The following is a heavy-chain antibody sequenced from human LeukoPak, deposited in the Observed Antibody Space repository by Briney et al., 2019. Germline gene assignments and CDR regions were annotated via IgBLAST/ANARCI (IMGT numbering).Heavy chain of an antibody. J-gene: IGHJ3*02. D-gene: IGHD3-10*01. V-gene: IGHV4-39*01. Sequence: PSETLSLTCAVSDDSIRSSAYYRGWIRQPPGKGLEWIGSIYYSGSTYYNPSLKSRVTISIDTSKNQFSLKLSSVTAADTAVYYCASEPYGSGSFLGAFDIWGQGTMVTVSS. CDR3: ASEPYGSGSFLGAFDI. CDR2: IYYSGST. CDR1: DDSIRSSAYY.